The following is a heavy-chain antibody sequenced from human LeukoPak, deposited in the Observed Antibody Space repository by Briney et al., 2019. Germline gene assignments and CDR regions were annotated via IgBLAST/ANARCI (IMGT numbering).Heavy chain of an antibody. Sequence: SETLSLTCTVSGGSISSGSYYWSWIRQPAGKGLEWIGRIYTSGSTNYSPSLKSRVTISVDTSKNQFSLKLSSVTAADTAFYYCARADYDDLLDCPCYFDSWGQGVLVTVSS. CDR1: GGSISSGSYY. V-gene: IGHV4-61*02. CDR3: ARADYDDLLDCPCYFDS. CDR2: IYTSGST. J-gene: IGHJ4*02. D-gene: IGHD3/OR15-3a*01.